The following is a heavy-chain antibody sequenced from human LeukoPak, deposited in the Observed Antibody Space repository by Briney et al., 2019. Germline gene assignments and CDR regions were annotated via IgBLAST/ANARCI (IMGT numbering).Heavy chain of an antibody. CDR2: ISGSGGST. J-gene: IGHJ4*02. CDR1: GFTFSSYA. D-gene: IGHD2-2*02. V-gene: IGHV3-23*01. CDR3: ANSPCSSTSCYTYLDKGFDY. Sequence: GGSLRLSCAASGFTFSSYAMSWVRQAPGKGLEWVSAISGSGGSTYYADSVKGRFTISRDNSKNTLYLQMNSLRAKDTAVYYCANSPCSSTSCYTYLDKGFDYWGQGTLVTVSS.